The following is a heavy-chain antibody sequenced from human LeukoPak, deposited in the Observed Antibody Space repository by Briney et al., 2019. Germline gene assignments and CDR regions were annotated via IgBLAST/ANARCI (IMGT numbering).Heavy chain of an antibody. D-gene: IGHD6-19*01. Sequence: GGSLRVSCAASGFTFSNYAMSWIRQAPGKGLEWVSSIDYSGGSSYYADSVKGRFTISREDSKNTLYLQLNSLRAEDTALYYCATNSGWYGVSWGQGTLVTVSS. CDR2: IDYSGGSS. CDR3: ATNSGWYGVS. CDR1: GFTFSNYA. V-gene: IGHV3-23*01. J-gene: IGHJ4*02.